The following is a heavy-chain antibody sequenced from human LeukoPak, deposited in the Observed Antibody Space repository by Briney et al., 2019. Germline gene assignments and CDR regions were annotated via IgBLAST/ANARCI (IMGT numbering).Heavy chain of an antibody. V-gene: IGHV4-59*08. CDR1: GGSITCYY. Sequence: PPETLSLTCSVSGGSITCYYWSWIRQPPGRGLEWIGFVYSNGNTNYNPSLKSRVTISVDASKNHFSLTLTSVTAADTAVYYCARHYDFWTGSYFDWGQGTLATVSS. J-gene: IGHJ4*02. D-gene: IGHD3-3*01. CDR2: VYSNGNT. CDR3: ARHYDFWTGSYFD.